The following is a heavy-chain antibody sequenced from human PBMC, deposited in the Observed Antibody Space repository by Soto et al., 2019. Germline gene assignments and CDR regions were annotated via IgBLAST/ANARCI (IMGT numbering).Heavy chain of an antibody. CDR3: ARGYGIIYYWYFDL. CDR1: GGSISSYY. J-gene: IGHJ2*01. CDR2: IYYSGST. V-gene: IGHV4-59*01. Sequence: SETLSLTCTVSGGSISSYYWSWIRQPPGKGLEWIGYIYYSGSTNYNPSLKSRVTISVDTSKNQFSLKLSSVTAADTAVYYYARGYGIIYYWYFDLWGRGTLVTVSS. D-gene: IGHD3-16*01.